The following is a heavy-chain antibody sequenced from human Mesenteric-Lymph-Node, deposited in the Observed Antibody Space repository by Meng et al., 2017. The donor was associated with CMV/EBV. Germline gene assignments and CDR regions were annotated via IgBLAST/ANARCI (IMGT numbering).Heavy chain of an antibody. CDR3: ARGKQQLARGFDY. D-gene: IGHD6-13*01. CDR1: GFTFSSYN. V-gene: IGHV3-21*01. CDR2: ITMSSSNI. Sequence: GESLKISCAASGFTFSSYNMNWVRQAPGQGLEWVSSITMSSSNIYYADSVKGRFTVSRDNAKDSLFLQMNSLRAEDTAVYYCARGKQQLARGFDYWGQGTLVTVSS. J-gene: IGHJ4*02.